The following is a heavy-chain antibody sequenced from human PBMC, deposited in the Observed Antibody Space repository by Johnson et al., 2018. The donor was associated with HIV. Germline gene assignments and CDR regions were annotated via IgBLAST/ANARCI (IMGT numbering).Heavy chain of an antibody. CDR2: ISWNSGST. J-gene: IGHJ3*02. CDR3: ARAGDYDAFDI. CDR1: GFTFDDYA. Sequence: VQLVESGGGLVQPGRSLRLSCAASGFTFDDYAMHWVRQAPGKGLEWVSGISWNSGSTYYADSVKGRFTISRDNSKNTLYLQMNSLRAEDTAVYYCARAGDYDAFDIWGQGTMVTVSS. D-gene: IGHD3-16*01. V-gene: IGHV3-9*01.